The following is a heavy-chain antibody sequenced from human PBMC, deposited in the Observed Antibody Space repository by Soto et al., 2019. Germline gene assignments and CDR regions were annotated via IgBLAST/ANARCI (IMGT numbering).Heavy chain of an antibody. D-gene: IGHD3-22*01. CDR2: IWYDGSNK. Sequence: PGGSLRLSCAASGFTFSSYGMHWVRQAPGKGLEWVAVIWYDGSNKYYADSVKGRFTISRDNSKNTLYLQMNSLRAEDTAVYYCARVPYDSTPPDYWGQGTLVTVSS. CDR3: ARVPYDSTPPDY. J-gene: IGHJ4*02. V-gene: IGHV3-33*01. CDR1: GFTFSSYG.